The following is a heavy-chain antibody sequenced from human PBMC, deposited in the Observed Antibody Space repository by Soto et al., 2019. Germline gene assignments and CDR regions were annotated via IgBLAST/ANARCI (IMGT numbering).Heavy chain of an antibody. D-gene: IGHD2-21*01. J-gene: IGHJ3*02. V-gene: IGHV1-69*13. Sequence: ASVKVSCKASGGTFSSYAISWVRQAPGQGLEWMGGIIPIFGTANYAQKFQGRVTITADESTSTAYMELSSLRSEDTAVYYCARELYSTDAFDILGQGTMVTVS. CDR1: GGTFSSYA. CDR3: ARELYSTDAFDI. CDR2: IIPIFGTA.